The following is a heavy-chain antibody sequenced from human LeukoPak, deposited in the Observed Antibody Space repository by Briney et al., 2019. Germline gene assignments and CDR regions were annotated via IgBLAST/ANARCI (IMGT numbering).Heavy chain of an antibody. J-gene: IGHJ5*02. D-gene: IGHD4-23*01. CDR1: GGYIITSGHY. CDR2: IYYTGVT. V-gene: IGHV4-39*07. CDR3: ARERSSSGGHNWFDP. Sequence: PSETLSLTCTVSGGYIITSGHYWGWLRQPPGKGLEWIGSIYYTGVTSTNPFFRSRMSISVDTSKNQFSLNLTSVTAADAAVYYCARERSSSGGHNWFDPWGQGTLVTASS.